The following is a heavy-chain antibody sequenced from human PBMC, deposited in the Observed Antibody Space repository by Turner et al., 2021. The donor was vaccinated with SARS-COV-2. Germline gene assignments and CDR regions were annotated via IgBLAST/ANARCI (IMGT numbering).Heavy chain of an antibody. J-gene: IGHJ6*02. CDR1: GGSISSSSFH. CDR3: ASPVVVTATPNYYGMDV. CDR2: IYDSGST. D-gene: IGHD2-21*02. Sequence: QLQLQESGPGLVQPSETLSLTCTVSGGSISSSSFHWGWIRRPPGKGLEWIGNIYDSGSTYYNPSLKSRVTISVDTSKNQFSLKLGSVTAADTAVYYCASPVVVTATPNYYGMDVWGQGTTVTVSS. V-gene: IGHV4-39*01.